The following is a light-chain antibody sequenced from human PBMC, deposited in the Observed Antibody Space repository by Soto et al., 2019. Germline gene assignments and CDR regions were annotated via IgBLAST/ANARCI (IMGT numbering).Light chain of an antibody. CDR3: SSYASGNIGV. J-gene: IGLJ3*02. V-gene: IGLV2-14*01. CDR2: EIT. CDR1: SSDVGHNTF. Sequence: QSALTQPASVSGSPGQSITISCTGTSSDVGHNTFVSWLQHQPGKAHKLIIYEITNRPPGVSDRFSGYWSGNAASLTSSGLQAEEAAYYYCSSYASGNIGVFGGGTKLTVL.